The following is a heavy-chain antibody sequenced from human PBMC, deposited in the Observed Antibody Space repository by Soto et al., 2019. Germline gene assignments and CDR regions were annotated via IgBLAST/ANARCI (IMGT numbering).Heavy chain of an antibody. CDR2: IYYSGST. J-gene: IGHJ5*02. Sequence: SETLSLTCTVSGGSISSSSYYWGWIRQPPGKGLEWIGSIYYSGSTYYNPSLKSRVTISVDTSKNQFSLKLSSVTAADTAVYYCARGFVCTNGVCYKDRWFDPWGQGTLVTVSS. D-gene: IGHD2-8*01. CDR1: GGSISSSSYY. CDR3: ARGFVCTNGVCYKDRWFDP. V-gene: IGHV4-39*07.